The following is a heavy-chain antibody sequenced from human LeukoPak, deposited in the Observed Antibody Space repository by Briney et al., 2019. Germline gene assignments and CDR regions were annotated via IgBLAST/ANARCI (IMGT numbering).Heavy chain of an antibody. CDR1: GFTFSSYA. V-gene: IGHV3-30*04. CDR3: AKAGYSSGWTRYYGMDV. CDR2: ISYDGTDK. Sequence: GRSLRLSCAASGFTFSSYAMHWVRQAPGKGLEWVALISYDGTDKYHVDSVKGRFTISRDNSNNTLYLQMNSLRPDDTAVYYCAKAGYSSGWTRYYGMDVWGQGTTVAVSS. J-gene: IGHJ6*02. D-gene: IGHD6-19*01.